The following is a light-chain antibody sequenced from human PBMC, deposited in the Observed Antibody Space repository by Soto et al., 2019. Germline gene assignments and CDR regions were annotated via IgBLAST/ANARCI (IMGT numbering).Light chain of an antibody. CDR2: DNN. J-gene: IGLJ3*02. V-gene: IGLV1-51*01. CDR1: SSNIGNNY. CDR3: GTWDSSLSAWV. Sequence: QSVLTQPPSVSAAPGQRGTISCSGSSSNIGNNYVSWYQQFPGTAPQLLIYDNNKRPSGIPDRFSGSKSGTSATLGITGLQTGDEADYYCGTWDSSLSAWVFGGGTKVTVL.